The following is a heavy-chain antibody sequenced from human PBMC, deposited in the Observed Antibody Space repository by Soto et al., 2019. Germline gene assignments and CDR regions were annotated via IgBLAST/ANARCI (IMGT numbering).Heavy chain of an antibody. CDR3: TTRMTAHFDY. CDR2: ISDRPTGHT. J-gene: IGHJ4*02. D-gene: IGHD2-21*02. CDR1: GFTFSHYT. V-gene: IGHV3-23*01. Sequence: LRLSCVASGFTFSHYTLNWVRRAPGKGLEWVSTISDRPTGHTHYAESVRGRFTISRDDSRDTVFLQMDSLRAEDTAVYYCTTRMTAHFDYWGQGVLVTVSS.